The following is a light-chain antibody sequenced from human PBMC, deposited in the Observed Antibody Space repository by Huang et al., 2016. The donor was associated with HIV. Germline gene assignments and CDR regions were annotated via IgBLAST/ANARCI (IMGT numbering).Light chain of an antibody. CDR3: QKYNSVPRT. V-gene: IGKV1-27*01. Sequence: DIQMTQSPSSLSASVGDRVNISCRASQGIGTYLAWYQHKPGKVPNLLIYAASTLQSGVPSRFSGSGSGTNFTLTIGSLQPEDVAIYYCQKYNSVPRTFGLGTKVEIK. CDR1: QGIGTY. J-gene: IGKJ1*01. CDR2: AAS.